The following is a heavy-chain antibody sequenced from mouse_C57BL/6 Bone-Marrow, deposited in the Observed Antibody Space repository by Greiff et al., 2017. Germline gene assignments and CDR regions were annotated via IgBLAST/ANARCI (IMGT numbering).Heavy chain of an antibody. J-gene: IGHJ3*01. CDR1: GYSIPSGYY. Sequence: EVKLMESGPGLVKPSQSLSLTCSVTGYSIPSGYYWNWIRQFPGNKLEWMGYISYDGSNNYNPSLKNRISITRDTSKNQFFLKLNSVTTEDTATYYCARDLFWGQGTLVTVSA. V-gene: IGHV3-6*01. CDR3: ARDLF. CDR2: ISYDGSN.